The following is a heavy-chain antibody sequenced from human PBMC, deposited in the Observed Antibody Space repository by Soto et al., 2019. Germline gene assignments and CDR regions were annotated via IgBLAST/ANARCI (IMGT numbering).Heavy chain of an antibody. J-gene: IGHJ4*02. CDR2: ISSSSSYI. V-gene: IGHV3-21*01. Sequence: GGSLRLSCAASGFTFSSYSMNWVRQAPGKGLEWVSSISSSSSYIYYADSVKGRFTISRDNAKNSLYLQMNSLRAEDTAVYYCARDPLLADCSGGSCYQIDYWGQGTLVTVSS. D-gene: IGHD2-15*01. CDR1: GFTFSSYS. CDR3: ARDPLLADCSGGSCYQIDY.